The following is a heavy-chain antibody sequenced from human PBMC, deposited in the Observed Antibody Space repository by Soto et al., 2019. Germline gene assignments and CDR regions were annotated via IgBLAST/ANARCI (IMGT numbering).Heavy chain of an antibody. J-gene: IGHJ6*03. CDR1: GGSISSSSYY. D-gene: IGHD6-6*01. CDR3: ARRVGSSHLYYYYYYMDV. CDR2: IYYSGST. V-gene: IGHV4-39*01. Sequence: SETLSLTCTVSGGSISSSSYYWGWIRQPPGKGLEWIGSIYYSGSTYYNPSLKSRVTISVDTSKNQFSLKLSSVTAADTAVYYCARRVGSSHLYYYYYYMDVWGKGTTVTVSS.